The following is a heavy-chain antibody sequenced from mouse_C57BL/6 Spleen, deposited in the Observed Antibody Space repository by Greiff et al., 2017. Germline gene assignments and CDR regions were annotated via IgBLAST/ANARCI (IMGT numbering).Heavy chain of an antibody. V-gene: IGHV5-4*01. J-gene: IGHJ2*01. CDR2: ISDGGSYT. D-gene: IGHD1-1*01. CDR3: ARDSNYFDY. CDR1: GFTFSSYA. Sequence: EVKLMESGGGLVKPGGSLKLSCAASGFTFSSYAMSWVRQTPEKRLEWVATISDGGSYTYYPNNVQGRFTISRDNAKNNLYLQMSHLKSEDTAMYYCARDSNYFDYWGQGTTLTVSS.